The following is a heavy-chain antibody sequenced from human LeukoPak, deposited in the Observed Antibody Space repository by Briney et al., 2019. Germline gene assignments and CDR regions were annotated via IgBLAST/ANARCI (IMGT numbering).Heavy chain of an antibody. CDR2: INPNSGDP. D-gene: IGHD2-8*01. V-gene: IGHV1-2*06. Sequence: ASVKVSCKTSGYTFTDSYIHWVRQAPGQGLEWMGRINPNSGDPNYPQKFQGRVTMTRDTSISTAYMEMSSLTSDDTAVYYCARSARHCNNGVCFTDYYIDLWGEGTTVIVSS. J-gene: IGHJ6*03. CDR3: ARSARHCNNGVCFTDYYIDL. CDR1: GYTFTDSY.